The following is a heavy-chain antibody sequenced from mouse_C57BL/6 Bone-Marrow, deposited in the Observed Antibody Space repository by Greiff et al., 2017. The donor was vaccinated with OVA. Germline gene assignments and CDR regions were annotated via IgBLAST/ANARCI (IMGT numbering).Heavy chain of an antibody. CDR3: ARSGYDYYYYAMDY. CDR1: GYAFTNYL. D-gene: IGHD2-4*01. Sequence: VKLQQSGAELVRPGTSVKVSCKASGYAFTNYLIEWVTQRPGQGLEWIGVINPGSGGTNYTEKFKGKATLTADKSSSTAYMQLSSLTSEYSAVYFCARSGYDYYYYAMDYWGQGTSVTVSS. V-gene: IGHV1-54*01. CDR2: INPGSGGT. J-gene: IGHJ4*01.